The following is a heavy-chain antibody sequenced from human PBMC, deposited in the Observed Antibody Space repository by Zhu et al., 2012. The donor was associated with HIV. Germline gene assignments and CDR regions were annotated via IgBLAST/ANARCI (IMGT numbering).Heavy chain of an antibody. D-gene: IGHD2-8*01. V-gene: IGHV4-34*01. J-gene: IGHJ2*01. CDR2: INRSGST. CDR3: ARHGLGYASKWYRGNWYFDV. CDR1: GGSFSSYY. Sequence: QVQLQQWGAGLLKPSETLPLTCAVYGGSFSSYYWSWIRQPPGKGLEWIAEINRSGSTNYNPSLKSRVTVSVYTSKSQFSLKMSSVTAADTAVYYCARHGLGYASKWYRGNWYFDVWGRGTLVTVSS.